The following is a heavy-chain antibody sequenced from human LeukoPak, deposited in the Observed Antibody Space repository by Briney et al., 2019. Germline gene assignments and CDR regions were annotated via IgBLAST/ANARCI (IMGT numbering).Heavy chain of an antibody. CDR1: GFTFSSYS. V-gene: IGHV3-21*01. Sequence: GGSLRLSCAASGFTFSSYSMNWVRQAPGKGLEWVSSISSSSSYIYYADSVKGRFTISRDNAKNSLYLQMNSLRAEDTAVYYCARVSSSSTYFDYWGQGTQVTVSS. CDR2: ISSSSSYI. CDR3: ARVSSSSTYFDY. D-gene: IGHD6-13*01. J-gene: IGHJ4*02.